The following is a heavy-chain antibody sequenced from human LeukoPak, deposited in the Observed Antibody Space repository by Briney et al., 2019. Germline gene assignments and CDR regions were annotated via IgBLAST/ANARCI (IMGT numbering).Heavy chain of an antibody. CDR2: INPNSGGT. J-gene: IGHJ4*02. Sequence: GASVKVSCKASGYTFTGYYMHWVRQAPGQGLEWMGWINPNSGGTNYAQKFQGRVTMTRDTSISTAYMELSRLRSDDTAVYYCAREHCSGGSCYPYFDYWGQGTLVTVSS. V-gene: IGHV1-2*02. CDR3: AREHCSGGSCYPYFDY. D-gene: IGHD2-15*01. CDR1: GYTFTGYY.